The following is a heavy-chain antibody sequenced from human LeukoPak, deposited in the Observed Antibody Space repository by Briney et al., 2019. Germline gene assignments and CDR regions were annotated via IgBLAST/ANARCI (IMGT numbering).Heavy chain of an antibody. CDR1: GYTFTSYY. CDR2: INPSGGST. V-gene: IGHV1-46*01. J-gene: IGHJ4*02. D-gene: IGHD6-19*01. Sequence: ASVKVSCKASGYTFTSYYMHWVRQAPGQGLEWMGIINPSGGSTSYAQKFQGRVTMTRDMYTSTVYMELSSLRSEDTAVYYCARDRGQYSSGWYDFDYWGQGTLVTVSS. CDR3: ARDRGQYSSGWYDFDY.